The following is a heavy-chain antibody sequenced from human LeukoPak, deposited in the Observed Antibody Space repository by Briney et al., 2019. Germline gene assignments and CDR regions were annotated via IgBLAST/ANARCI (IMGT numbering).Heavy chain of an antibody. CDR2: IYTSGST. CDR1: GGSISSGSYY. CDR3: ARTHDYGDYPTTYFDY. V-gene: IGHV4-61*02. J-gene: IGHJ4*02. Sequence: SETLSLTCTVSGGSISSGSYYWSWIRQPAGKGLEWIGRIYTSGSTNYNPSLKSQVTISVDTSKNQFSLKLSSVTAVDTAVYYCARTHDYGDYPTTYFDYWGQGTLVTVSS. D-gene: IGHD4-17*01.